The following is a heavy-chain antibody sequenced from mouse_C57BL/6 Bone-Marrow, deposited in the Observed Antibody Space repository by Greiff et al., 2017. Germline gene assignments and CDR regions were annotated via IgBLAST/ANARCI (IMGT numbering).Heavy chain of an antibody. V-gene: IGHV1-54*01. J-gene: IGHJ2*01. D-gene: IGHD1-1*02. CDR1: GYAFTNYL. CDR2: INPGSGGT. Sequence: QVTLKVSGAELVRPGTSVKVSCKASGYAFTNYLIEWVKQRPGQGLEWIGVINPGSGGTNYNEKFKGKATLTADKSSSTAYMQLSSLTSEDSAVYFCARGTYYACRLDYCGQGTTLTVSS. CDR3: ARGTYYACRLDY.